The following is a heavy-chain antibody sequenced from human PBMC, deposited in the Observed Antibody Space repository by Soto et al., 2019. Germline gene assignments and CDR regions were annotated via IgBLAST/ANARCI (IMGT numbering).Heavy chain of an antibody. CDR1: GFTFSGYG. CDR2: ISYDGSSK. Sequence: QVPLVESGGGVVQPGRSLRLACAASGFTFSGYGMHWVRQAPGKGLEWVAVISYDGSSKFYAESGRGRFTISRDNSKNMLYLEMNSLRAEDTALYYCAKERVVRGVTDYWGQGTLVTVSS. J-gene: IGHJ4*02. D-gene: IGHD3-10*01. CDR3: AKERVVRGVTDY. V-gene: IGHV3-30*18.